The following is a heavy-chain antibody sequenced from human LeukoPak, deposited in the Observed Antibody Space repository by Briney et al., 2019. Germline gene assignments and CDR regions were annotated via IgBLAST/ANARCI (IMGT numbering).Heavy chain of an antibody. CDR1: GFTLNKAW. CDR3: SKIGTGLDN. CDR2: IKRKSDGGTT. V-gene: IGHV3-15*01. J-gene: IGHJ4*02. D-gene: IGHD3-10*01. Sequence: GGSLRLSCEVSGFTLNKAWMTWVRQAPGKGLEWVGRIKRKSDGGTTDYAVPVKGRFTISRDDSKNTLYLQINSLKNEDTAVYFCSKIGTGLDNWGQGTLVTVSS.